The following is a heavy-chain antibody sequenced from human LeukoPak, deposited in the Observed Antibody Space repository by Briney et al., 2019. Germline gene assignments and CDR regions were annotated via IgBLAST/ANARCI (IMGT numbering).Heavy chain of an antibody. V-gene: IGHV3-66*01. J-gene: IGHJ6*02. D-gene: IGHD3-22*01. CDR3: ARERDDSSGYYHYYGMDV. Sequence: PGRSLRLSCAASGFTVSSNYMSWVRQAPGKGLEWVSVIYSGGSTYYADSVKGRFTISRDNSKNTLYLQMNSLRAEDTAVYYCARERDDSSGYYHYYGMDVWGQGTTVTVSS. CDR1: GFTVSSNY. CDR2: IYSGGST.